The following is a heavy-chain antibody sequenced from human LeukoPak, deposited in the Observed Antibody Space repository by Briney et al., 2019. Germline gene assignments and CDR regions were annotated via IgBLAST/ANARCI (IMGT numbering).Heavy chain of an antibody. CDR2: IFYSGTT. Sequence: SETLSLTCTVSGGSISGYYWGWIRQPPGKGLEYIGFIFYSGTTNYNPSLKSRVTISVDTSKNQFSLKLSSVTAADTAVYYCARAPYYYDSSTVWYYYYYYMDVWGKGTTVTVSS. J-gene: IGHJ6*03. CDR3: ARAPYYYDSSTVWYYYYYYMDV. CDR1: GGSISGYY. V-gene: IGHV4-59*01. D-gene: IGHD3-22*01.